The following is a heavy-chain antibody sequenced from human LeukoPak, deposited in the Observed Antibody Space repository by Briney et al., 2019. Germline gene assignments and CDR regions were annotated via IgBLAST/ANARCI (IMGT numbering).Heavy chain of an antibody. CDR1: GFTFSSYA. Sequence: GGSLRLSCAASGFTFSSYAMSWVRQAPGKGLEWVSAISGSGGNTYYADSVKGRFTISRDNAKNSLYLQMNSLRAEDTAVYYCARDGALYSMPTQGGWFDPWGQGTLVTVSS. CDR2: ISGSGGNT. D-gene: IGHD2/OR15-2a*01. J-gene: IGHJ5*02. CDR3: ARDGALYSMPTQGGWFDP. V-gene: IGHV3-23*01.